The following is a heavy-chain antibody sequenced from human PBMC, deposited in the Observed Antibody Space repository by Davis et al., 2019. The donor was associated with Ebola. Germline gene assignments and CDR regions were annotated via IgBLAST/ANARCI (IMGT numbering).Heavy chain of an antibody. V-gene: IGHV3-48*01. J-gene: IGHJ3*02. CDR2: ISSSSSTI. CDR3: AKVSEYSSSSRAFDI. Sequence: PGGSLRLSCAASGFTFSSYSMNWVRQAPGKGLEWVSYISSSSSTIYYADSVKGRFTISRDNSKNTLYLQMNSLRAEDTAVYYCAKVSEYSSSSRAFDIWGQGTMVTVSS. D-gene: IGHD6-6*01. CDR1: GFTFSSYS.